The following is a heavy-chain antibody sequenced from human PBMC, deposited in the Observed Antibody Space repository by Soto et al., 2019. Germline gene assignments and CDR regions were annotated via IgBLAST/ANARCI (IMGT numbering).Heavy chain of an antibody. CDR2: IYYSGST. CDR1: GGSISSYY. CDR3: AREGQYCSGGSCYNLFPFDP. J-gene: IGHJ5*02. V-gene: IGHV4-59*01. Sequence: SETLSLTCTVSGGSISSYYWSWIRQPPGKRLEWIGYIYYSGSTNYNPSLKSRVTISVDTSKNQFSLKLSSVTAADTAVYYCAREGQYCSGGSCYNLFPFDPWGQGTLVTVSS. D-gene: IGHD2-15*01.